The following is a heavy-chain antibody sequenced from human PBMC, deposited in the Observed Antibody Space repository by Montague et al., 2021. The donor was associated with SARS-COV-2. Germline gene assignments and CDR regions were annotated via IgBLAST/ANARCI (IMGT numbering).Heavy chain of an antibody. V-gene: IGHV4-39*01. CDR3: ARGISSWWAVGH. CDR1: GVSIGTSGYY. D-gene: IGHD6-13*01. CDR2: VHYSGGT. Sequence: SETLSLTCSVSGVSIGTSGYYWGWVRQSPGKGLEWIGSVHYSGGTNYNPSLESRVTIYVDTSKNMFSLRLRSVTAADTAVYYCARGISSWWAVGHWGQGILVTVSS. J-gene: IGHJ4*02.